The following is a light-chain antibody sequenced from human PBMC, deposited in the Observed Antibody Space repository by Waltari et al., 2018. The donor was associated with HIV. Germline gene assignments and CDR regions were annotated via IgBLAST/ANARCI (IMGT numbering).Light chain of an antibody. CDR3: CSYAGTYTWV. V-gene: IGLV2-11*01. CDR1: SSDVGGYNY. Sequence: QSALTQPRSVSGSPGQSVTISCTGTSSDVGGYNYVSWYQQPPTKAPKLTIYEVSKRPSGVPDRFSGSKSGNTASLTISGLQAEDEAEYYCCSYAGTYTWVFGGGTKLTVL. J-gene: IGLJ3*02. CDR2: EVS.